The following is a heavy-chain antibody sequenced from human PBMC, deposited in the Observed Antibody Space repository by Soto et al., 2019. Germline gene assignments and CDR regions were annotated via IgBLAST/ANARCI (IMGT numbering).Heavy chain of an antibody. J-gene: IGHJ6*02. CDR1: GGSISSSSYY. D-gene: IGHD3-16*01. CDR2: IYYSGST. Sequence: QLQLQESGPGLVKPSETLSLTCTVSGGSISSSSYYWGWIRQPPGKGLEWIGSIYYSGSTYYNPSLKSRVTISVDTSKNQFSLKLSSVTAADTAVYYCARLGDPGTPFYGMDVWGQGTTVTVSS. CDR3: ARLGDPGTPFYGMDV. V-gene: IGHV4-39*01.